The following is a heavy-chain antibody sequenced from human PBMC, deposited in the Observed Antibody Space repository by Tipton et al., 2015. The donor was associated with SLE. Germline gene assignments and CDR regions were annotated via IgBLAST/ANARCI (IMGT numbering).Heavy chain of an antibody. V-gene: IGHV4-39*07. J-gene: IGHJ4*02. CDR3: ARGGIVGATGY. CDR1: GGSISSSSYY. Sequence: TLSLTCTVSGGSISSSSYYWGWIRQPPGKGLEWIGSIYYSGSTYYNPSLKSRVTISVDTSKNQFSLRLSSVTAADTAVYYCARGGIVGATGYWGQGTLVTVSS. D-gene: IGHD1-26*01. CDR2: IYYSGST.